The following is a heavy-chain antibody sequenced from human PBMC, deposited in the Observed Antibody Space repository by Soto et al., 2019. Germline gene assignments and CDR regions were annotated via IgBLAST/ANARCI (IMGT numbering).Heavy chain of an antibody. Sequence: ASVKVSCKASGYTFTSYAMHWVRQAPGQRLEWMGWINAGNGNTKYSQKFQGRVTITRDTSASTAYMELSSLRSEDTAVYYCARGPGIMITFGGVIVSDGRAFDIWGQGTMVTVSS. D-gene: IGHD3-16*02. J-gene: IGHJ3*02. CDR3: ARGPGIMITFGGVIVSDGRAFDI. CDR1: GYTFTSYA. CDR2: INAGNGNT. V-gene: IGHV1-3*01.